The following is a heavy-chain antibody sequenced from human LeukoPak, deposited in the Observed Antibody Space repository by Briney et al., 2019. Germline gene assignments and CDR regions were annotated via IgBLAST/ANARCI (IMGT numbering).Heavy chain of an antibody. CDR1: GFTFNNYD. D-gene: IGHD4-23*01. V-gene: IGHV3-23*01. Sequence: GGSLRLSCAASGFTFNNYDITWVRQAPGKGLEWVSKISGSGGTTYYADSVKGRFTISRDNSKNTLYLQMNSLRAEDTAVYYCAKESVTVAPRTLRFIDYWGQGTLVTVSS. CDR3: AKESVTVAPRTLRFIDY. J-gene: IGHJ4*02. CDR2: ISGSGGTT.